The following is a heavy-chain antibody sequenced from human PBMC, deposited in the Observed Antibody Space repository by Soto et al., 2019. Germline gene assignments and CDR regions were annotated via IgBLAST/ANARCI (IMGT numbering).Heavy chain of an antibody. D-gene: IGHD3-3*01. CDR2: INHSGST. J-gene: IGHJ4*02. Sequence: SETLSLTCAVYGGSFSGYYWSWIRQPPGKGLEWIGEINHSGSTNYNPSLKSRVTISVDTSKNQFSLKLSSVTAADTAVYYCARADRDYDFWSGYYTSRRYYFDYWGQGTLVTVS. CDR1: GGSFSGYY. V-gene: IGHV4-34*01. CDR3: ARADRDYDFWSGYYTSRRYYFDY.